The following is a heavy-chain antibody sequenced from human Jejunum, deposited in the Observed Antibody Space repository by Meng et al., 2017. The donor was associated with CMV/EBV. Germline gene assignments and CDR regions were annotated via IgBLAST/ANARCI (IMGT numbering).Heavy chain of an antibody. D-gene: IGHD2-21*01. CDR1: RCTFSNYW. J-gene: IGHJ6*02. CDR3: ARQKCGGDCDMDV. CDR2: VKEDVSER. Sequence: AARCTFSNYWMAWGRQAQGKGLEWVANVKEDVSERDYVDSVKGRFTISRDNAKNSMYLQMDSLRVEDTAVYYCARQKCGGDCDMDVWGQGTTVTVSS. V-gene: IGHV3-7*01.